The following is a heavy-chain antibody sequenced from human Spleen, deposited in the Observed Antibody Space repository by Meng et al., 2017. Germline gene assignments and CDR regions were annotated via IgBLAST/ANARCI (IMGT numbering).Heavy chain of an antibody. CDR1: GGIFSNSV. Sequence: SVKVSCKAPGGIFSNSVVGWVRQAPGQGLEWMGGINGVFGTTNYAQKFQGRVTITTDESTSTVYMELARLTSEDTAVYYCAKETSGYSSMWESDNNWLDPWGQGTLVTVSS. D-gene: IGHD6-13*01. V-gene: IGHV1-69*05. CDR2: INGVFGTT. CDR3: AKETSGYSSMWESDNNWLDP. J-gene: IGHJ5*02.